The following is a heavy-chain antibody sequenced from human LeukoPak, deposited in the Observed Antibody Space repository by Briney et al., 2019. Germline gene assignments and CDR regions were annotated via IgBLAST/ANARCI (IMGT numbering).Heavy chain of an antibody. D-gene: IGHD3-10*01. CDR3: AHAVTSDAFDI. CDR2: MSAYNGNR. J-gene: IGHJ3*02. CDR1: GYTFTSYG. V-gene: IGHV1-18*01. Sequence: ASVKVSCKASGYTFTSYGISWVRQAPGQGLEWMGWMSAYNGNRNYAQKLQGRVTMTTDTSTSTAHMELRSLRSDDTAVYYCAHAVTSDAFDIWGQGTMVTVSS.